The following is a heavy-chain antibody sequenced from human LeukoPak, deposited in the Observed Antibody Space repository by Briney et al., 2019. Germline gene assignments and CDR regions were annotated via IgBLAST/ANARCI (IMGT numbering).Heavy chain of an antibody. Sequence: PGGSLRLSCAASRFTFSGSAMHWVRQASGKGLERVGRIRSKANSYATAYAASVKGRFTISRDDSKNTAYLQMNSLKTEDTAVYYCTMPVYCSSTSCPLASPDYWGQGTLVTVSS. J-gene: IGHJ4*02. CDR2: IRSKANSYAT. CDR1: RFTFSGSA. CDR3: TMPVYCSSTSCPLASPDY. V-gene: IGHV3-73*01. D-gene: IGHD2-2*01.